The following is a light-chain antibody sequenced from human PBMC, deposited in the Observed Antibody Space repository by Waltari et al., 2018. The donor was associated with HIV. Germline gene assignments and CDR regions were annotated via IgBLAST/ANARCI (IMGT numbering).Light chain of an antibody. J-gene: IGLJ2*01. Sequence: SSELTQDPAVSVALGQTVRITCQGDSLGNYFASWYQRKPGQAPVLVIYGKNNRPPVIPDRFSVSSSGTTASLFITGARAVDEADYYCNSRDSSGVVFGGGTKLTVL. CDR1: SLGNYF. V-gene: IGLV3-19*01. CDR2: GKN. CDR3: NSRDSSGVV.